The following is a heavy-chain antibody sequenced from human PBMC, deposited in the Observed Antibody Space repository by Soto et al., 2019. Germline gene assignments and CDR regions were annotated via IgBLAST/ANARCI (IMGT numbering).Heavy chain of an antibody. Sequence: QVQLVESGGGVVQPGRSLRLSCAASGFTFSSYGMHWVRQAPGKGLEWVAVIWYDGSNKYYADSVKGRFTISRDNSKNTLYLQRNSLRAEDTAVYYCARALGAYGMDVWGQGTTVTVSS. J-gene: IGHJ6*02. D-gene: IGHD3-16*01. CDR2: IWYDGSNK. V-gene: IGHV3-33*01. CDR3: ARALGAYGMDV. CDR1: GFTFSSYG.